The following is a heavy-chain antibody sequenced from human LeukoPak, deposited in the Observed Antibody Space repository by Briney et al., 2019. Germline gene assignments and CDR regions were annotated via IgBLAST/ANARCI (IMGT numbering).Heavy chain of an antibody. J-gene: IGHJ4*02. D-gene: IGHD5-24*01. V-gene: IGHV3-11*04. CDR1: GFTFSDHY. CDR2: ISSSGSTI. Sequence: GGSLRLSCAASGFTFSDHYMSWIRQAPGKGLEWVSYISSSGSTIYYADSVKGRFTISRDNAKNSLYLQMNSLRAEDTAVYYCARDSGWLQFSPLDYWGQGTLVTVSS. CDR3: ARDSGWLQFSPLDY.